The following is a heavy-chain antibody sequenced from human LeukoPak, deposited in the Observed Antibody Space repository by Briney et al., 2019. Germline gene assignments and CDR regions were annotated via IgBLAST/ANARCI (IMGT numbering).Heavy chain of an antibody. J-gene: IGHJ5*02. Sequence: PSETLPLTCTVSGGSISSYYWSWIRQSPGKGLEWIGFIYTSEETNYNPSLKSRVTISVDTSKNQFSLKMSSVTAADTAVYYCARHARITIFEGWLDPWGQGTLVTVSS. CDR1: GGSISSYY. CDR3: ARHARITIFEGWLDP. CDR2: IYTSEET. D-gene: IGHD3-3*01. V-gene: IGHV4-4*09.